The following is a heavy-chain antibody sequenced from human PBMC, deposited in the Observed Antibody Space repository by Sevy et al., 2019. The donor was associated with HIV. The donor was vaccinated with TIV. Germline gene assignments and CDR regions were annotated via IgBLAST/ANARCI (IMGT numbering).Heavy chain of an antibody. J-gene: IGHJ6*02. D-gene: IGHD3-3*01. CDR3: ARGRRRGYDFWSGYYTGYYYYGMDV. Sequence: ASVKVSCKASGYTFTSYDINWVRQATGQGLEWMGWMNPNSGNTGYAQKFQGRVTITRNTSISTAYIELSSLRSEDTAVYYCARGRRRGYDFWSGYYTGYYYYGMDVWGQGTTVTVSS. CDR1: GYTFTSYD. CDR2: MNPNSGNT. V-gene: IGHV1-8*03.